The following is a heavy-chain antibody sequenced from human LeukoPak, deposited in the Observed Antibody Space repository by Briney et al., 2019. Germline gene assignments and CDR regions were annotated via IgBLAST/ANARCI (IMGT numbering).Heavy chain of an antibody. CDR1: GGSFSGYY. Sequence: PSETLSLTCAVYGGSFSGYYWSRIRQPPGKGLEWIGEINHSGSTNYNPSLKSRVTISVDTSKNQFSLKLSSVTAADTAVYYCAGGHYYDSGGYYLDYWGQGTLVTVSS. CDR2: INHSGST. CDR3: AGGHYYDSGGYYLDY. V-gene: IGHV4-34*01. J-gene: IGHJ4*02. D-gene: IGHD3-22*01.